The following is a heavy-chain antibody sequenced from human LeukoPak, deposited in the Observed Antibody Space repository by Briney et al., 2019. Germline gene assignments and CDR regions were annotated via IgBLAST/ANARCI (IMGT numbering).Heavy chain of an antibody. CDR2: IIPILGIA. Sequence: ASVKVSCKASGGTFSSYTISWVRQAPGQGLEWMGRIIPILGIANYAQKFQGRVTITPDKSTSTAYMELSSLRSEDTAVYYCATAGQYSYGSYYFDYWGQGTLVTVSS. CDR3: ATAGQYSYGSYYFDY. CDR1: GGTFSSYT. J-gene: IGHJ4*02. V-gene: IGHV1-69*02. D-gene: IGHD5-18*01.